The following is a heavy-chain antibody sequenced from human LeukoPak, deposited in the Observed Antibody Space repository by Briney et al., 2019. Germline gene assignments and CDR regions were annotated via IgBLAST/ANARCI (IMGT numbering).Heavy chain of an antibody. CDR1: RFTLSNYW. V-gene: IGHV3-23*01. CDR3: AKDRESCSSTSCYSSSGHDAFDI. CDR2: ISGSGGST. J-gene: IGHJ3*02. D-gene: IGHD2-2*01. Sequence: GGSLRLSCAASRFTLSNYWMSWVRQAPGKGLEWVSAISGSGGSTYYADSVKGRFTISRDNSKNTLYLQMNSLRAEDTAVYYCAKDRESCSSTSCYSSSGHDAFDIWGQGTMVTVSS.